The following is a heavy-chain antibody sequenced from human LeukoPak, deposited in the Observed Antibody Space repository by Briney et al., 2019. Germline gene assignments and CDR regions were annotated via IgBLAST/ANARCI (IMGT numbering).Heavy chain of an antibody. J-gene: IGHJ3*02. D-gene: IGHD3-22*01. CDR1: GFTFSDYD. CDR2: IRGSGGDS. V-gene: IGHV3-11*01. Sequence: GGSLRLSCAASGFTFSDYDMSWIRQAPGKGLEWVAYIRGSGGDSYHTDSVKGRFTISRDNAKTSVYLQMNSLRAEDTAVYYCARTSSRGYYYRDAFDIWGQGTMVTVSP. CDR3: ARTSSRGYYYRDAFDI.